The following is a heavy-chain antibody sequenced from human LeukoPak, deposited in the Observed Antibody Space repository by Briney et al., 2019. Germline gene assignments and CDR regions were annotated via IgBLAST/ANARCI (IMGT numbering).Heavy chain of an antibody. CDR2: VSSDANNA. J-gene: IGHJ4*02. D-gene: IGHD6-13*01. CDR3: ARDTYSGSWSPLIY. V-gene: IGHV3-30-3*01. CDR1: GFTFSSFE. Sequence: GGSLRLSCAASGFTFSSFEMNWVRQAPGMGLEWVAVVSSDANNAYYADSVKGRFTISRDNSKNTLFLQMNSLRADDTAVYYCARDTYSGSWSPLIYWGQGTLVTVSS.